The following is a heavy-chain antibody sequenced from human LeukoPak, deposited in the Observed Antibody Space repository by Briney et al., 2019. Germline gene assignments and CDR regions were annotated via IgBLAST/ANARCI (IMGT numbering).Heavy chain of an antibody. CDR2: INHSGST. Sequence: PSETLSLTCAVYGGSFSGYYWSWVRQPPGKGLEWIGEINHSGSTNYNPSLKSRVTISVDTSKNQFSLKLSSVTAADTAVYYCARSTGGIAVTDYWGQGTLVTVSS. V-gene: IGHV4-34*01. J-gene: IGHJ4*02. D-gene: IGHD6-19*01. CDR3: ARSTGGIAVTDY. CDR1: GGSFSGYY.